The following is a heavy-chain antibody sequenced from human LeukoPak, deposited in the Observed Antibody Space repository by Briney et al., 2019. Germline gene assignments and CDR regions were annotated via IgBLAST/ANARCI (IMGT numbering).Heavy chain of an antibody. V-gene: IGHV1-3*01. J-gene: IGHJ1*01. CDR3: AFAFTRYQYFQH. CDR2: INAGNGNT. Sequence: ASVKVSCKGSGYPFNCHAMHLVPQAPGPKVSWMGWINAGNGNTKYSQKFQGRVTITRDTSASTAYMELSSLRSEDTAVYYCAFAFTRYQYFQHWGQGTLVTVSS. CDR1: GYPFNCHA. D-gene: IGHD2-2*02.